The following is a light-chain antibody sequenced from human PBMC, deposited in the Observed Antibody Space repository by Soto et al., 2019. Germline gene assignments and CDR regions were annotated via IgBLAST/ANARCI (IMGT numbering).Light chain of an antibody. J-gene: IGKJ4*01. Sequence: DIQMTQSPSSLSASVGDRVTITCQASQDISNYLNWYQQKPGKAPKLLIYDASNLETGVPSRFSRSGSGTDFTFTISSLQPEDIATYYCQQYDNLPLTFGGGNTVEIK. V-gene: IGKV1-33*01. CDR2: DAS. CDR3: QQYDNLPLT. CDR1: QDISNY.